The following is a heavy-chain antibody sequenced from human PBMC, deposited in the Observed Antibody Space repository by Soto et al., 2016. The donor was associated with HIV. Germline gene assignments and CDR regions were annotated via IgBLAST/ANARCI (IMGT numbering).Heavy chain of an antibody. CDR2: IWSDGSRK. Sequence: VQLVESGGGVVQPGRSLRLSCAASGFTFRNYGMHWVRQSPGKGLEWVAVIWSDGSRKYYADSLKGRFTISRDNSKNMLYLQMNSLRAEDTALYYCARDGFGDYGVLDYWGQGTLVTGLL. J-gene: IGHJ4*02. D-gene: IGHD4-17*01. V-gene: IGHV3-33*01. CDR3: ARDGFGDYGVLDY. CDR1: GFTFRNYG.